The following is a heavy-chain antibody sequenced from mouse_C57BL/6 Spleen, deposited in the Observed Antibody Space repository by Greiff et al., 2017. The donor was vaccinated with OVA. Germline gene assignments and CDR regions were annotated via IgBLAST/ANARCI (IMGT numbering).Heavy chain of an antibody. CDR1: GYTFTSYW. Sequence: QVQLQQPGAELVRPGSSVKLSCKASGYTFTSYWMHWVKQRPIQGLEWIGNIDPSDSETHYNQKFKDKATLTVDKSSSTAYIQLSSLTSEDSAVYYCARGGKRYFDVWGTGTTVTVSS. CDR2: IDPSDSET. V-gene: IGHV1-52*01. J-gene: IGHJ1*03. D-gene: IGHD2-1*01. CDR3: ARGGKRYFDV.